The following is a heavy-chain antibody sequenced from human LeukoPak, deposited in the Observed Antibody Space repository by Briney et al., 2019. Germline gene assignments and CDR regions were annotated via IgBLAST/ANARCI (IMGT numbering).Heavy chain of an antibody. V-gene: IGHV3-48*04. CDR1: GFTFSSYS. Sequence: PGGSLRLSCAASGFTFSSYSMNWVRQAPGKGLEWVSYISSSSSTIYYADSVKGRFTISRDNAKNSLYLQMNSLRAEDTAVYYCARDVAIGGGGSCCYGMDVWGQGTTVTVSS. J-gene: IGHJ6*02. CDR3: ARDVAIGGGGSCCYGMDV. D-gene: IGHD2-15*01. CDR2: ISSSSSTI.